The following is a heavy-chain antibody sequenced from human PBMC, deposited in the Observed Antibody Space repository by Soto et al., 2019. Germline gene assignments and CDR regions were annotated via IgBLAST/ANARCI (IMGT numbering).Heavy chain of an antibody. CDR2: IYYSGST. CDR3: ARVSSSWGLVNYFDY. CDR1: GGSVISGSYY. J-gene: IGHJ4*02. Sequence: QVQLQESGPGLVKPSETLSLTCTVSGGSVISGSYYWSWIRQPPGKGLECIGYIYYSGSTNYNPSLKSRVTISVDTSKNQFSLKLSSVTAADTAVYYCARVSSSWGLVNYFDYWGQGTLVTVSS. V-gene: IGHV4-61*01. D-gene: IGHD6-13*01.